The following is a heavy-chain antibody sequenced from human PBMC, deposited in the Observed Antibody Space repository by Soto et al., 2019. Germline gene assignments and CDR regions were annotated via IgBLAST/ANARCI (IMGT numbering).Heavy chain of an antibody. Sequence: GGSLRLSCAASGFTFSSYGMHWVRQAPGKGLEWVAVISYDGSNKYYAESVKGRFTISRDNSKNTLYLQMNSLRAEDTAVYYFARVGEDFGVATSINWFDPWGQGTLVTVSS. D-gene: IGHD3-3*01. CDR3: ARVGEDFGVATSINWFDP. CDR1: GFTFSSYG. CDR2: ISYDGSNK. J-gene: IGHJ5*02. V-gene: IGHV3-30*03.